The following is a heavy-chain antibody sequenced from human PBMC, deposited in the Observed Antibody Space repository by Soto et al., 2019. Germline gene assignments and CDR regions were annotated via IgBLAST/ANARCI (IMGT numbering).Heavy chain of an antibody. V-gene: IGHV3-13*01. Sequence: GGSLRLSCAASGFTFSSYDMHWVRQATGKGLEWVSAIGTAGDTYYPGSVKGRFTISRENAKNSLYLQMNSLRAGDTAVYYCARDSTDSNPSFMDVWGKGTTVTVSS. J-gene: IGHJ6*03. CDR1: GFTFSSYD. CDR3: ARDSTDSNPSFMDV. CDR2: IGTAGDT. D-gene: IGHD2-2*01.